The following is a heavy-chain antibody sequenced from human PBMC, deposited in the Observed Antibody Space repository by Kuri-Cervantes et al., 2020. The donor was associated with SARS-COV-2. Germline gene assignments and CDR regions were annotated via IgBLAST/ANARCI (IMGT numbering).Heavy chain of an antibody. Sequence: GESLKISCEVSGFLFSASALHWVRQASGKGLEWVGRVRGKANNYATAYAASVKGRFTISRDDPKNMAYLQMHSLKTEDPAVYYCTTLIDYWGQGALVTVSS. J-gene: IGHJ4*02. V-gene: IGHV3-73*01. CDR2: VRGKANNYAT. CDR1: GFLFSASA. CDR3: TTLIDY.